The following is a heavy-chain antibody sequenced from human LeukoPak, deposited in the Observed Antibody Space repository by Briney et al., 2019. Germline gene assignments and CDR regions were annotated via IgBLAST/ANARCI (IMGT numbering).Heavy chain of an antibody. CDR1: GFIFSSSA. CDR3: VKDLAGSGDY. Sequence: PWGSLRLSCSASGFIFSSSAMHWVRQAPGNGLEYVSSITSDGGTSYYADSVRGRFTVSRDNSKDTLYLQMTSLRPEDTAVYYCVKDLAGSGDYWGQGTLVTVSS. CDR2: ITSDGGTS. V-gene: IGHV3-64D*06. D-gene: IGHD3-10*01. J-gene: IGHJ4*02.